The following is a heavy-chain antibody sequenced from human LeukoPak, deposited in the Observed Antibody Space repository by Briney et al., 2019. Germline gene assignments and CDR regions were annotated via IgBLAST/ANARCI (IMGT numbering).Heavy chain of an antibody. CDR2: MNPNSGNT. CDR1: GYTFTSHD. D-gene: IGHD3-22*01. J-gene: IGHJ4*02. CDR3: AREIDSSGYYYFDY. Sequence: ASVKVSCKASGYTFTSHDINWVRQATGQGLEWMGWMNPNSGNTGYAQKFQGRVTMTRNTSISTAYMELSSLRSEDTAVYYCAREIDSSGYYYFDYWGQGTLVTVSS. V-gene: IGHV1-8*01.